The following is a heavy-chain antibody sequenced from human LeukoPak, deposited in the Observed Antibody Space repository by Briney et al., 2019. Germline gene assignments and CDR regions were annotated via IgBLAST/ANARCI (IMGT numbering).Heavy chain of an antibody. Sequence: GGSLRLSCAASGFTFSSYWMHWVRQAPGKGLVWVSRINSDGSSTSYADSVKGRFTISRDNAKSTLYLQTNSLRAEDTAMYYCVRDIPGSGAYDYWGQGTLVTVSS. D-gene: IGHD3-3*01. CDR3: VRDIPGSGAYDY. V-gene: IGHV3-74*01. CDR1: GFTFSSYW. J-gene: IGHJ4*02. CDR2: INSDGSST.